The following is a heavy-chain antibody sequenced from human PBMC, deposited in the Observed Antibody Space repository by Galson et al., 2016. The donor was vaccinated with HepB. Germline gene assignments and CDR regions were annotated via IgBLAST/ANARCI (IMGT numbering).Heavy chain of an antibody. CDR3: ARADGFNTPFFDS. CDR1: GFALSNYR. Sequence: SLRLSCAVSGFALSNYRIDWVRQAPGKGLEWVSCISSSSVYIWYADSVRGRFTNSRDNAKNSLYLPMDSLTAEDTAVYYCARADGFNTPFFDSWGQGTLVTVSS. D-gene: IGHD5-24*01. J-gene: IGHJ4*02. V-gene: IGHV3-21*01. CDR2: ISSSSVYI.